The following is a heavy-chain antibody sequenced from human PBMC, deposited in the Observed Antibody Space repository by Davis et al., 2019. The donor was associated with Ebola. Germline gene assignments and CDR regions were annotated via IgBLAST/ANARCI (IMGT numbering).Heavy chain of an antibody. CDR3: ASTGPRAYSSGYLDAFDI. CDR1: GYTFTSYY. CDR2: INPSGGST. J-gene: IGHJ3*02. D-gene: IGHD3-22*01. V-gene: IGHV1-46*01. Sequence: ASVKVSCKASGYTFTSYYMHWVRQAPGQGLEWMGIINPSGGSTSYAQKFQGRVTMTRDTSTSTVYMELSSLKASDTAMYYCASTGPRAYSSGYLDAFDIWGQGTMVTVSS.